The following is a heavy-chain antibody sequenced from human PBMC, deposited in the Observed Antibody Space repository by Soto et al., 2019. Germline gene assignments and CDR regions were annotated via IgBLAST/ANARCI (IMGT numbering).Heavy chain of an antibody. V-gene: IGHV3-9*01. D-gene: IGHD6-19*01. CDR1: GFTFDDYA. J-gene: IGHJ4*02. CDR3: AKDSYTGYSSGWPDY. CDR2: ISWNSGSI. Sequence: HPGGSLRLSCAASGFTFDDYAMHWVRQAPGKGLEWVSGISWNSGSIGYADSVKGRFTISRDNAKNSLYLQMNSLRAEDTALYYCAKDSYTGYSSGWPDYWGQGTLVTVSS.